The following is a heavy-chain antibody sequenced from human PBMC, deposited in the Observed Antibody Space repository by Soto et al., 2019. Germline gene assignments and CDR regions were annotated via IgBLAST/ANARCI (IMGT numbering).Heavy chain of an antibody. Sequence: VASVKVSCKASGYTFTGYYMHWVRQAPGQGLEWMGWINPNSGGTNYAQKFQGWVTMTRDTSISTAYMELSRLRSDDTAVYYCARVKAAAGTDPAAYYYYGMDVWGQGTTVTVSS. CDR3: ARVKAAAGTDPAAYYYYGMDV. CDR2: INPNSGGT. CDR1: GYTFTGYY. J-gene: IGHJ6*02. D-gene: IGHD6-13*01. V-gene: IGHV1-2*04.